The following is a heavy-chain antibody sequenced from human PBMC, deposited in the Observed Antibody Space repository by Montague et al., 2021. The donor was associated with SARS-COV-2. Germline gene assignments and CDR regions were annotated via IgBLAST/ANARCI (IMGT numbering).Heavy chain of an antibody. V-gene: IGHV3-30-3*01. D-gene: IGHD1-7*01. Sequence: SLRLSCAASGFTFSSYAIHWVRQAPGKGLEWVAVISYDGSKRYYGGSVKGRFTISRDDSKNTLYLQMNSLRAEDTAVYYCARDRSNWNYIFSYYYGMDVWGQGTPVTVSS. CDR1: GFTFSSYA. CDR3: ARDRSNWNYIFSYYYGMDV. J-gene: IGHJ6*02. CDR2: ISYDGSKR.